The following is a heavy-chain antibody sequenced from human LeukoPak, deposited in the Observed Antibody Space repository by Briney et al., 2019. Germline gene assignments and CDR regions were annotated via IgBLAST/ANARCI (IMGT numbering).Heavy chain of an antibody. CDR1: GFTFEKQG. CDR3: ARDGSYIGLDV. Sequence: GGSLRLSCAASGFTFEKQGMSWVRQVPGKGLEWVSGLNWNGGSTGYADSVKGRFTISRDNAKKSLYLQMNSLRAEDTALYYCARDGSYIGLDVWGQGTMVTVSS. CDR2: LNWNGGST. J-gene: IGHJ3*01. V-gene: IGHV3-20*04. D-gene: IGHD3-10*01.